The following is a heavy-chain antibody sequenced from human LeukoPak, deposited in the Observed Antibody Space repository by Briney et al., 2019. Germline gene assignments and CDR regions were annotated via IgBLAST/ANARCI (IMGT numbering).Heavy chain of an antibody. V-gene: IGHV3-21*01. CDR2: ISSSSSYI. J-gene: IGHJ6*03. CDR1: GFTFSSYS. D-gene: IGHD2-8*01. Sequence: PGGSLRLSCAASGFTFSSYSMNWVRQAPGKGLEWVSSISSSSSYIYYADSVKSRFTISRDNAKNSLYLQMNSLRAEDTAVYYCACLMAPTGRMDVWGKGTTVTVSS. CDR3: ACLMAPTGRMDV.